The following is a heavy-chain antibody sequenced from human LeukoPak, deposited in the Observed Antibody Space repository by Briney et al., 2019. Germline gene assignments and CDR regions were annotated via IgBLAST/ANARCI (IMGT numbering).Heavy chain of an antibody. V-gene: IGHV5-10-1*01. Sequence: GESLRISCKGSGYSFSTYRISWVRQMPGKGLEWMGKIDPSDLYTDYSPSFQGHVTISADTSINTAFLEWSSLKTSDTAIYYCASSTAAAGIGQNTFDIWGQGTVVAVSS. D-gene: IGHD6-13*01. CDR3: ASSTAAAGIGQNTFDI. CDR1: GYSFSTYR. CDR2: IDPSDLYT. J-gene: IGHJ3*02.